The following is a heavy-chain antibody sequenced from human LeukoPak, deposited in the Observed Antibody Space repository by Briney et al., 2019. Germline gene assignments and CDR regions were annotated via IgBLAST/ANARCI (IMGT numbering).Heavy chain of an antibody. Sequence: GGSLRLSCAASGFTFSSYWMSWVRQAPGKGLEWVANIKQDGSENYYVDSVKGRFTISRDNAKNSLYLQMNSLRAEDTAVYYCASYYDSSGYFDAFDIWGQGTMVTVSS. CDR3: ASYYDSSGYFDAFDI. J-gene: IGHJ3*02. CDR1: GFTFSSYW. CDR2: IKQDGSEN. D-gene: IGHD3-22*01. V-gene: IGHV3-7*05.